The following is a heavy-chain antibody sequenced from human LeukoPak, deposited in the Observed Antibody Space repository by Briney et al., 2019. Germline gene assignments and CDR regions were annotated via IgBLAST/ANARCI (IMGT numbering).Heavy chain of an antibody. CDR2: ISSSGSTI. Sequence: GGSLRLSCAASGFTFSDYYMSWIRQAPGKGLEWVSYISSSGSTIYYADSVKGRFTISRDNAKNSLYLQMNSLRAEDTAVYYCARGYYGSGSYRIRPNWFDPWGQGTLVTVSS. CDR1: GFTFSDYY. D-gene: IGHD3-10*01. V-gene: IGHV3-11*01. J-gene: IGHJ5*02. CDR3: ARGYYGSGSYRIRPNWFDP.